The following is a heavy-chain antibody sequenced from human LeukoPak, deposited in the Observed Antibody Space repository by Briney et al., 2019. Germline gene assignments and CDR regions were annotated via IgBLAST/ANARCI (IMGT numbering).Heavy chain of an antibody. V-gene: IGHV3-23*01. Sequence: GGSLRLSCAASGFTFSSYAMSWVRQAPGKGLEWVSAISGSGGSTYYADSVKGRFTISRDNSKNTLYLQMNSLRAEDTAVYYCAKIPATAILYYYGMDVWGQGTTATVSS. CDR3: AKIPATAILYYYGMDV. D-gene: IGHD2-21*02. CDR1: GFTFSSYA. J-gene: IGHJ6*02. CDR2: ISGSGGST.